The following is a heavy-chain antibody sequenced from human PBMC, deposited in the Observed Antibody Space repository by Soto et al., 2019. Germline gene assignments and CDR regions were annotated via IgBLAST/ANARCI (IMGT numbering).Heavy chain of an antibody. J-gene: IGHJ4*02. CDR3: AKGPHTNVGWPYYFES. V-gene: IGHV3-48*02. CDR2: SSPRGDTI. D-gene: IGHD6-19*01. CDR1: GFPLANYP. Sequence: GSLRLSWVASGFPLANYPMNWVRQTPGKGLEWISYSSPRGDTIYYADSVEGRFTISRDNARNSLSLQMSSLRDEDSALYYCAKGPHTNVGWPYYFESWGQGVPVTVSS.